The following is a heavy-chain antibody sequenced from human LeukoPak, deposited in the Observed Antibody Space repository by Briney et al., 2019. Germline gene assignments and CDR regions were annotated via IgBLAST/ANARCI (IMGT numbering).Heavy chain of an antibody. V-gene: IGHV3-48*03. J-gene: IGHJ3*02. CDR1: GFTFSSYK. Sequence: GGSLRLSCAASGFTFSSYKMNWVRQAPGKGLEWVSYISSSGSTIYYADSVKGRFTISRDNAKNSLYLQMNSLRAEDTAVYYCARWVTRGVITDAFDIWGQGTMVTVSS. CDR2: ISSSGSTI. CDR3: ARWVTRGVITDAFDI. D-gene: IGHD3-10*01.